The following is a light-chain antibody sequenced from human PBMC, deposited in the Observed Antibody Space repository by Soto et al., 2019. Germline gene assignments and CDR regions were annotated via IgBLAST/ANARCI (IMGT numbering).Light chain of an antibody. CDR2: KVD. CDR3: SSYTTVPSPQWV. J-gene: IGLJ3*02. CDR1: SSDLGGLNY. V-gene: IGLV2-14*01. Sequence: QSALTQPASVSGSPGQSSTIPCSGRSSDLGGLNYVSWYQQHPGKVPKLIIYKVDNRPSGISDRFSASKSGNTASLTISGLQAEDEAHYYCSSYTTVPSPQWVFAGGTQLTGL.